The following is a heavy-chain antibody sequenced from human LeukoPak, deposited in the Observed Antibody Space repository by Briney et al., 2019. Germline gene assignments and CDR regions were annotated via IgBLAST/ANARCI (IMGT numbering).Heavy chain of an antibody. D-gene: IGHD2-15*01. J-gene: IGHJ4*02. V-gene: IGHV3-30*02. Sequence: GGSLRLSCAASGFTFSSYGMSWVRQAPGKGLEWVAFIRYDGSIKYYADSVKGRFTISRDNSKDTLYLQMNSLRAEDTAVYYCAKDRGYCSGGSCYSSPDSDYWGQGTLVTVSS. CDR1: GFTFSSYG. CDR3: AKDRGYCSGGSCYSSPDSDY. CDR2: IRYDGSIK.